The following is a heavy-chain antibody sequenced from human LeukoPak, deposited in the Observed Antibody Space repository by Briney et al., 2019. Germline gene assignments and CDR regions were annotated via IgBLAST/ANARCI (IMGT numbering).Heavy chain of an antibody. CDR3: ARWDYYDSRTFDI. V-gene: IGHV3-53*01. CDR2: IYSAGTS. D-gene: IGHD3-22*01. J-gene: IGHJ3*02. CDR1: GFSVSAIY. Sequence: GGSLRLSCTVSGFSVSAIYLSWVRQVPGKGLQWVSGIYSAGTSFHAESLEGRFTVSRDFSKNTLYLQMNSLRAEDTAVYYCARWDYYDSRTFDIWGQGTMVTVSS.